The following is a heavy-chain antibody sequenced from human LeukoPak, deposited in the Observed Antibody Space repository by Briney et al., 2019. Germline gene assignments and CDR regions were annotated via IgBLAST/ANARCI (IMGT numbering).Heavy chain of an antibody. CDR3: AKGGISPGPDY. CDR2: ITGTGGIT. CDR1: GFTFDDYA. V-gene: IGHV3-23*01. Sequence: QPGGSLRLSCATSGFTFDDYAMTWVRQAPGKGLEWVSTITGTGGITYYADYVKGRFTISRDNSKDTVDLQMNSLRAEDTALYYCAKGGISPGPDYWGQGTLVTVSS. D-gene: IGHD3-16*01. J-gene: IGHJ4*02.